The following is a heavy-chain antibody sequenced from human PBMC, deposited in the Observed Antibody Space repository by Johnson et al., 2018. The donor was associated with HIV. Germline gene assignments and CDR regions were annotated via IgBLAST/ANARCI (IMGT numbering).Heavy chain of an antibody. J-gene: IGHJ3*02. V-gene: IGHV3-30*02. CDR2: IRYDGGNT. Sequence: QVQLVESGGGVVQPGGSVRLSCAASGFTFSSYGMHWVRQAPGKGLEWVSFIRYDGGNTYYADSVKGRFTISRDNSKNTRYLQMNSLRAEDTAVYYCAKDRLTLDAFDIWGRGTMVTVSS. CDR3: AKDRLTLDAFDI. CDR1: GFTFSSYG. D-gene: IGHD1-14*01.